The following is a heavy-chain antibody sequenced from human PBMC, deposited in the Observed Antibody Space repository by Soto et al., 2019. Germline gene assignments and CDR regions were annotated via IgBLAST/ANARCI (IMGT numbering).Heavy chain of an antibody. CDR2: ISSNGVGT. Sequence: EVQLAESGGGLAQPGGSLRLSCAASGFTLSGYAMDWVRQAPGKGLEYVSGISSNGVGTYYANSVQGRFTISRDNSKNTVYLQIVSLSPEDMAVYYCARRARPDFYYMHVWGKGTTVTVSS. CDR3: ARRARPDFYYMHV. CDR1: GFTLSGYA. J-gene: IGHJ6*03. V-gene: IGHV3-64*01. D-gene: IGHD6-6*01.